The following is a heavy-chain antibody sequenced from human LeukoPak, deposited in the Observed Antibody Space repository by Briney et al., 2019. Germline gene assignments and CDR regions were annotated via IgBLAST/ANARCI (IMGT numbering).Heavy chain of an antibody. D-gene: IGHD2-21*01. Sequence: SETLSLTCTVSAGSISSSSYYWGWIRQPPGKGLEWIGSIYYSGSTYYNPSLKSRVTISVDTSKNQFSLKLSSVTAADTAVYYCARQVVMVIAIKNCFDPWGQGTLVTVSS. CDR3: ARQVVMVIAIKNCFDP. CDR2: IYYSGST. V-gene: IGHV4-39*01. J-gene: IGHJ5*02. CDR1: AGSISSSSYY.